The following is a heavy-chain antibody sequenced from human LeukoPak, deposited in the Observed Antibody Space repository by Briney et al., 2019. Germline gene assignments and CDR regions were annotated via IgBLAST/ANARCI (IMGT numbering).Heavy chain of an antibody. CDR1: GFTFSSYA. CDR3: AKMPVSYSSGWTNFDY. V-gene: IGHV3-23*01. J-gene: IGHJ4*02. Sequence: GGSLRLSCAASGFTFSSYAMSWVRQAPGKGLEWVSGISGSGGSTYYADSVKGRFTISRDNSKNTLYLQMSSLRAEDTAVYYCAKMPVSYSSGWTNFDYWGQGTLVTVSS. D-gene: IGHD6-19*01. CDR2: ISGSGGST.